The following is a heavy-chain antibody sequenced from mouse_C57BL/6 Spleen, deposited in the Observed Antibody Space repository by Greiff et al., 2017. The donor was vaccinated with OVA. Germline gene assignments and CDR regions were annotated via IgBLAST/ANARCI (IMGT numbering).Heavy chain of an antibody. CDR3: ARDSNYGEGAMDY. J-gene: IGHJ4*01. D-gene: IGHD2-5*01. CDR2: ISDGGSYT. Sequence: EVQLVESGGGLVKPGGSLKLSCAASGFTFSSYAMSWVRQTPEKRLEWVATISDGGSYTYYPDNVKGRFTISRDNAKNNLYLQMSHLKSEDTAMYYCARDSNYGEGAMDYWGQGTSVTVSS. V-gene: IGHV5-4*01. CDR1: GFTFSSYA.